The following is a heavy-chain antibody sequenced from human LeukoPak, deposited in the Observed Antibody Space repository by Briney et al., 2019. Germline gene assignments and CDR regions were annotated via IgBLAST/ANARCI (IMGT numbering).Heavy chain of an antibody. CDR3: ARDSNYYDSFDY. D-gene: IGHD3-22*01. J-gene: IGHJ4*02. CDR1: GFTVSSYG. Sequence: GGSLRLSCAASGFTVSSYGMHWVRQAPGKGLEGVAVIWYDGSNKYYADSVKGRFTISRDNSKNTLYLQMNSLRAEDTAVYYCARDSNYYDSFDYWGQGTLVTVSS. CDR2: IWYDGSNK. V-gene: IGHV3-33*01.